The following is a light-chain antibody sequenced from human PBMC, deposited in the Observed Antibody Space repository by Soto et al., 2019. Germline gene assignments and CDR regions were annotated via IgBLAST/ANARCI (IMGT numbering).Light chain of an antibody. CDR2: AVS. CDR1: QSVDSRY. Sequence: EIVLTQSPGTLSLSPGERATLSCRASQSVDSRYLAWYQQKPGQAPRLLIYAVSSMATGIPDRFSGSGSGTDFTLTISRLEPEEFAEDYCQQDGNSTRYSFGQGTKLELK. CDR3: QQDGNSTRYS. J-gene: IGKJ2*03. V-gene: IGKV3-20*01.